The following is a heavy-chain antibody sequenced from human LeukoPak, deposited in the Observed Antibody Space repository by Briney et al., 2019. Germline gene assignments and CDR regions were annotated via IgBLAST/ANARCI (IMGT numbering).Heavy chain of an antibody. V-gene: IGHV4-59*01. D-gene: IGHD3-22*01. CDR2: IYYSGST. CDR3: ARDPVFRAYDSSGYYHYYYYMDV. Sequence: PSETLSLTCTVSGGSISDYYWSWIRQPPGKGLEWIGYIYYSGSTNYNPSLKSRVTISVDTSKNQFSLKLSSVTAADTAVYYCARDPVFRAYDSSGYYHYYYYMDVWGKGTTVTVSS. CDR1: GGSISDYY. J-gene: IGHJ6*03.